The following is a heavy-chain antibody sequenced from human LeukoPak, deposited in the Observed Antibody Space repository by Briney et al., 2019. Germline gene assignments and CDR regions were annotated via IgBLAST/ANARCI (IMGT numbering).Heavy chain of an antibody. J-gene: IGHJ4*02. Sequence: PSETLSLTCAVYGGSFSGYYWSWIRQPPGKGLEWIGEINHSGSTNYNPSLKSRVTISVDTSKNQFSLKLSSATAADTAVYYCARGLTHDYWGQGTLVTVSS. CDR3: ARGLTHDY. CDR1: GGSFSGYY. V-gene: IGHV4-34*01. CDR2: INHSGST.